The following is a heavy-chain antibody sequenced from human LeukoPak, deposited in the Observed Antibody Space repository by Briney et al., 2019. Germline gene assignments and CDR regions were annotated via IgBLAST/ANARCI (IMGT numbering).Heavy chain of an antibody. D-gene: IGHD3-22*01. V-gene: IGHV4-34*01. CDR1: GGSFSGYY. Sequence: SETLSLTCAVYGGSFSGYYWSWIRQPPGKGLEWIGEINHSGSTNYNPSLKSRVTISVDTSKNQFSLKLSSVTAADTAVYYCARAPYYYDSSGYKGDWFDPWGQGTLVTVSS. J-gene: IGHJ5*02. CDR2: INHSGST. CDR3: ARAPYYYDSSGYKGDWFDP.